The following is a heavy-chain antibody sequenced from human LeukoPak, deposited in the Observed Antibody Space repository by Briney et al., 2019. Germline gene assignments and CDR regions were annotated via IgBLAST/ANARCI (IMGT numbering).Heavy chain of an antibody. CDR3: AKGRDAGPASLVDY. D-gene: IGHD1-1*01. CDR1: GFTFSSYA. V-gene: IGHV3-23*01. CDR2: ISGSGHST. Sequence: QSGGSLRLSCAASGFTFSSYAMSWVRQAPGKGLEWVSAISGSGHSTSYADSVQGRSTISRVNSKNTLYLQMNSLRAEDTAVYYCAKGRDAGPASLVDYWGQGTLVTVSS. J-gene: IGHJ4*02.